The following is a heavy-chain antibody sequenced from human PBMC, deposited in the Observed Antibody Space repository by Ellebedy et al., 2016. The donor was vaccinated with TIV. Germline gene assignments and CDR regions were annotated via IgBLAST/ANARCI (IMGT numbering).Heavy chain of an antibody. CDR1: GGTFSSYA. J-gene: IGHJ4*02. Sequence: ASVKVSCKASGGTFSSYALSWVRQAPGQGLEWMGGIVPIFGTTNYAQKFQGRVTITADESTSTAYMELSSLRSDDTAVYYCARVSQADDTVYLFDYWGQGTLVTVSS. D-gene: IGHD4-11*01. V-gene: IGHV1-69*13. CDR3: ARVSQADDTVYLFDY. CDR2: IVPIFGTT.